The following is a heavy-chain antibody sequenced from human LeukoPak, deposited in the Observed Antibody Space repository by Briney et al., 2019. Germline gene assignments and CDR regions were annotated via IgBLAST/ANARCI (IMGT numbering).Heavy chain of an antibody. CDR3: ARGRGDNPTDY. D-gene: IGHD2-21*02. V-gene: IGHV3-48*04. CDR2: ISSSSSTI. J-gene: IGHJ4*02. CDR1: GFTFSSYS. Sequence: PGGSLRLSCAASGFTFSSYSMNWVRQAPGKGLEWVSYISSSSSTIYYADSVKGRFTISRDNAKNSLYLQMNSLRAEDTAVYYCARGRGDNPTDYWGQGTLVTVSS.